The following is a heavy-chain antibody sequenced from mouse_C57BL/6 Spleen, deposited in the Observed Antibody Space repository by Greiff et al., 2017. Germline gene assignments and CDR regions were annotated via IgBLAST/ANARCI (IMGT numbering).Heavy chain of an antibody. D-gene: IGHD3-2*02. J-gene: IGHJ2*01. V-gene: IGHV7-3*01. Sequence: DVMLVESGGGLVQPGGSLSLSCAASGFTFTDYYMSWVRQPPGKALEWLGFIRNKANGYTTEYSASVKGRFTISRDNSQSILYLQMNALRAEDSATYYCARYRGSSGYFDYWGQGTTLTVSS. CDR2: IRNKANGYTT. CDR1: GFTFTDYY. CDR3: ARYRGSSGYFDY.